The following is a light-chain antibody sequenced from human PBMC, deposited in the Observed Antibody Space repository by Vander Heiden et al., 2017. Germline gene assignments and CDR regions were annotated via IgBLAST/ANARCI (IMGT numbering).Light chain of an antibody. CDR1: GSNIGSNY. J-gene: IGLJ1*01. V-gene: IGLV1-47*02. CDR3: AAWDDSLSGFYV. CDR2: GND. Sequence: QSVVTQPPSASGPPGQRVTISCSGTGSNIGSNYVYWYQQLPGAAPKLLSYGNDQRPSGVPDRFSGSKSGTSASLAISGLRSEDEADYYCAAWDDSLSGFYVFGTGTKVTVL.